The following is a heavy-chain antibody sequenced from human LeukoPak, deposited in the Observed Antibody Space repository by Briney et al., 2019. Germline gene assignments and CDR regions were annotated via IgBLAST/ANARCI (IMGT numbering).Heavy chain of an antibody. Sequence: GGSLRLSCAASGFTFSSYAMSWVRQAPGKGLEWVSAVSGSGGSTYYADSVKGRFTISRDNSKNTLYLQMNSLRAEDTAVYYCAKDLGMVRGVNFDYWGQGTLVTVSS. V-gene: IGHV3-23*01. D-gene: IGHD3-10*01. CDR2: VSGSGGST. CDR1: GFTFSSYA. CDR3: AKDLGMVRGVNFDY. J-gene: IGHJ4*02.